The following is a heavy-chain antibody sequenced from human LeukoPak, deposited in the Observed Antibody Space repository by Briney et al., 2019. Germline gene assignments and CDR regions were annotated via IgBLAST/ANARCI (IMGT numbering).Heavy chain of an antibody. V-gene: IGHV4-31*11. CDR2: IYYSGST. Sequence: PSQTLSLTCAVSGGSISSGGYYWSWLRQHPGKGLEWIGYIYYSGSTYYNPSLKSRVTISVDTSKNQFSLKLSSVTAADTAVYYCASTVTGTVAWYYYGMDVWGQGTTVTVSS. D-gene: IGHD1-7*01. CDR3: ASTVTGTVAWYYYGMDV. CDR1: GGSISSGGYY. J-gene: IGHJ6*02.